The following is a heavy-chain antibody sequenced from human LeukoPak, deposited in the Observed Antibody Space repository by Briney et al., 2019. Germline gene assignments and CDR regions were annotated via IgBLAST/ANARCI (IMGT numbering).Heavy chain of an antibody. J-gene: IGHJ4*02. CDR1: GFTFSSYW. CDR3: ARDKLVGATRIDY. D-gene: IGHD1-26*01. V-gene: IGHV3-7*01. CDR2: IKQEGSEE. Sequence: GGSLRLSCAASGFTFSSYWITWVRQAPGKGLEWVPNIKQEGSEEYYVDSVKGRFTISRDNANNQLFLETDSLRDDDIVGYYRARDKLVGATRIDYLRQG.